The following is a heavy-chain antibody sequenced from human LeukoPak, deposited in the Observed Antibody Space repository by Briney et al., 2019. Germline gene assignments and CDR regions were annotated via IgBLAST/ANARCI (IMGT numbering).Heavy chain of an antibody. CDR2: IYYSGSTT. J-gene: IGHJ6*02. Sequence: PSETLSLTCTVSGGSISSIGYYWGWIRQPPGKGLEWIGSIYYSGSTTNYNPSLKSRVTISVDTSKNQLSLKLSSVTAADTAVYFCVRDLVATIDHYYYGMGVWGQGTTVTVSS. CDR3: VRDLVATIDHYYYGMGV. CDR1: GGSISSIGYY. D-gene: IGHD5-12*01. V-gene: IGHV4-39*07.